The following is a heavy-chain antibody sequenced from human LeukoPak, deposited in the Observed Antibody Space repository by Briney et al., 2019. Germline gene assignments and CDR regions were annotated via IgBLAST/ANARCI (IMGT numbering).Heavy chain of an antibody. J-gene: IGHJ6*03. Sequence: KTSETLSLTCTVSGGSISNYYWNWIRQPPGKGLEWIGYIYYSGSTNYNPSLKSRVTISVDTSKNQSSLKLSSVTAADTAVYFCAREGFSAGYYYMDVWGKGTTVTVSS. CDR2: IYYSGST. V-gene: IGHV4-59*01. CDR1: GGSISNYY. D-gene: IGHD1-26*01. CDR3: AREGFSAGYYYMDV.